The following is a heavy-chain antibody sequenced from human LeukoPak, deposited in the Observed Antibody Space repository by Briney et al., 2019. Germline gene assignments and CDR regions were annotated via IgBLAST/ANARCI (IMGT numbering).Heavy chain of an antibody. J-gene: IGHJ4*02. CDR3: ARRAPSHDFDD. CDR2: IRQDGSEK. V-gene: IGHV3-7*01. CDR1: GFSFSTYW. Sequence: GGSLRLSCETSGFSFSTYWMAWVRQPPGKGLEWVANIRQDGSEKYYVDSVKGRFTISRDNAKNSLYLQMNSLRVEDTALYYCARRAPSHDFDDWGQGTLVTVSS.